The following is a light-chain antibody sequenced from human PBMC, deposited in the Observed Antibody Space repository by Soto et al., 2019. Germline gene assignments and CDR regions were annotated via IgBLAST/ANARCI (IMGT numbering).Light chain of an antibody. CDR3: QQSNNWPYT. V-gene: IGKV3-15*01. CDR1: QTVRDN. J-gene: IGKJ2*01. Sequence: EIVMTHSPATLSVSPGDRATLSCRARQTVRDNLAWYQQKPGQAPRLLIYGPSTRATGIPARFSGSGSGTEFTLPIDSLQSEDFALYYCQQSNNWPYTFGQGNKLEIK. CDR2: GPS.